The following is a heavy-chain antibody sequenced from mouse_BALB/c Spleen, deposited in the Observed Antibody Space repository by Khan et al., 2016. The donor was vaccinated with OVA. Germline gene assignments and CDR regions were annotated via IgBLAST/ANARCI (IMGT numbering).Heavy chain of an antibody. V-gene: IGHV1-77*01. D-gene: IGHD2-14*01. J-gene: IGHJ3*01. Sequence: QVQLQQPGPELVKPGASLKVSCKASGYTFTDYIIGWVKQSTRQGLEWIGDIFPGSDTPYYNEKFKDKATLTVDKSANTAYTQLSSLTSADSAVFFCERGGYSAFAYWGLGTLVTVSA. CDR2: IFPGSDTP. CDR1: GYTFTDYI. CDR3: ERGGYSAFAY.